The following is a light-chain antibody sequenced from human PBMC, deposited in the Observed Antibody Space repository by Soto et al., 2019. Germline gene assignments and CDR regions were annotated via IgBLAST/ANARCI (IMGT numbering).Light chain of an antibody. CDR2: EVS. V-gene: IGLV2-14*01. J-gene: IGLJ1*01. Sequence: QSVLTQPASVSGSPGQSITITCTGTSSDVGGYKYVSWYQQHPGKAPKVMIYEVSNRPSGVSNRFSGSKSGNTASLTISGLQAEDEADYYCTSYTSSSTYVFGTGTNVTVL. CDR3: TSYTSSSTYV. CDR1: SSDVGGYKY.